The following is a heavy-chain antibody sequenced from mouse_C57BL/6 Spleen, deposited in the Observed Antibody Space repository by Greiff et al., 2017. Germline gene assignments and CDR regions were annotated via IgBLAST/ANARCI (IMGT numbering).Heavy chain of an antibody. J-gene: IGHJ2*01. V-gene: IGHV1-76*01. D-gene: IGHD2-4*01. CDR3: AREGIYYDYSDY. CDR2: IYPGSGNT. CDR1: GYTFTDYY. Sequence: QVQLQQSGAELVRPGASVKLSCKASGYTFTDYYINWVKQRPGKGLEWIARIYPGSGNTYCNEKFKGKATMTAENSSSTAYMQLSSLTSEYSAVYFCAREGIYYDYSDYWGQGTTLTVSS.